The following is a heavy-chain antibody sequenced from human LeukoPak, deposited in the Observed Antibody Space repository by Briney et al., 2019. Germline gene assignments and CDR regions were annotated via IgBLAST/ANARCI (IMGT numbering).Heavy chain of an antibody. J-gene: IGHJ5*02. Sequence: GGSLRLSCAASGFTFSSYAMHWVRRAPGKGLEWVAVISYDGSNKYYADSVKGRFTISRDNSKNTLYLQMNSLRAEDTAVYYCARVTNYDSSGYSSWGQGTLVTVSS. D-gene: IGHD3-22*01. CDR1: GFTFSSYA. V-gene: IGHV3-30-3*01. CDR2: ISYDGSNK. CDR3: ARVTNYDSSGYSS.